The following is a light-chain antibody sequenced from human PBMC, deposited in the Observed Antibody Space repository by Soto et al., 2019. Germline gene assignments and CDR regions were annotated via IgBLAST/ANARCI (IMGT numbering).Light chain of an antibody. Sequence: QSALTQPASVSGSPGQSITISCTGTSSDVGGYKYVSWYQQYPGKAPKVMIYEVSKRPSWISNRFSGSKSGNTASLTISGLQAEDEADYYCSSYTSSSTLVFGGGTQLTVL. CDR3: SSYTSSSTLV. J-gene: IGLJ2*01. CDR2: EVS. V-gene: IGLV2-14*01. CDR1: SSDVGGYKY.